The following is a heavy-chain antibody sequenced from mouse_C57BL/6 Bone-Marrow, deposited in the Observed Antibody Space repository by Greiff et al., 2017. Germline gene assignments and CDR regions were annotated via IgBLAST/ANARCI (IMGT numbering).Heavy chain of an antibody. CDR1: GYTFTSYG. V-gene: IGHV1-81*01. J-gene: IGHJ1*03. CDR3: AGPPLGGTVVAQSFYWYFDF. Sequence: QVQLQQSGAELARPGASVKLSCKASGYTFTSYGISWVKQRTGKGLEWIGEIYPRSGNTYYNEKFKGKATLTADKSSSTAYMELRGLTSEDSAVYVCAGPPLGGTVVAQSFYWYFDFWGTGTTVTVTS. CDR2: IYPRSGNT. D-gene: IGHD1-1*01.